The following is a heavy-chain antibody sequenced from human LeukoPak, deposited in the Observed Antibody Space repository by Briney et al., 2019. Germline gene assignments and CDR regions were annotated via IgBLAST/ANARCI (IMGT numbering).Heavy chain of an antibody. CDR3: ATFLNSGYDPGLFDY. Sequence: ASVKVSCKASGYTFTGYYMHWVRQAPGKGLEWMGGFDPEDGETIYAQKFQGRVTMTEDTSTDTAYMELSSLRSEDTAVYYCATFLNSGYDPGLFDYWGQGTLVTVSS. CDR1: GYTFTGYY. CDR2: FDPEDGET. D-gene: IGHD5-12*01. J-gene: IGHJ4*02. V-gene: IGHV1-24*01.